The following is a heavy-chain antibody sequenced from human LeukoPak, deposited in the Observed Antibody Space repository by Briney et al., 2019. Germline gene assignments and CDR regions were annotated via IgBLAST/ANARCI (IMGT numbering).Heavy chain of an antibody. V-gene: IGHV3-53*01. J-gene: IGHJ5*02. CDR2: IFSGGST. D-gene: IGHD4-17*01. Sequence: GGSLRLSCGASGFSVSSNYMSWVRQAPGEGLEWVSVIFSGGSTYYADSVKGRFTISRDNSKNTLYLQMNSLRAEDTAIYYCARVHPDYGDYGWFDPWGQGTLVTVSS. CDR3: ARVHPDYGDYGWFDP. CDR1: GFSVSSNY.